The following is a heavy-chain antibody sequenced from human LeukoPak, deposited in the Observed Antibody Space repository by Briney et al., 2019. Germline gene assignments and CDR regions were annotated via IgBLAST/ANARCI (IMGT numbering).Heavy chain of an antibody. CDR2: SSTDGGTA. Sequence: GGSLRLSCAASGFTFSSYAMSWVRQAPGKGLEWVSISSTDGGTAHYAESVKGRFTISRDNSKNMVYLHMSSLSAEDTAVYYCANSVWDSYRHYCECWGQGTLVIVSS. CDR3: ANSVWDSYRHYCEC. CDR1: GFTFSSYA. J-gene: IGHJ4*02. V-gene: IGHV3-23*01. D-gene: IGHD3-16*02.